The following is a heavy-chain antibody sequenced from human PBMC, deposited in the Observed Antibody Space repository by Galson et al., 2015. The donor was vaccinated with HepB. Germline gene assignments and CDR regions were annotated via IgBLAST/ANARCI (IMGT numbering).Heavy chain of an antibody. D-gene: IGHD4-17*01. CDR3: ARVGHYGDYVSFDY. CDR1: GDSISSNTYY. CDR2: IHYSGST. Sequence: SETLSLTCTVSGDSISSNTYYWAWIRQPPGKGLEWIGSIHYSGSTHYNPSVRSRVTISVDSSKNQFSLKLSSVTAADTAVYYCARVGHYGDYVSFDYWGQGTLVTVSS. J-gene: IGHJ4*02. V-gene: IGHV4-39*07.